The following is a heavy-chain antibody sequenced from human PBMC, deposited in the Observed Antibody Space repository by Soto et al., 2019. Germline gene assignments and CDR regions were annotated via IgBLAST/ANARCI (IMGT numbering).Heavy chain of an antibody. J-gene: IGHJ4*02. V-gene: IGHV3-30-3*01. CDR2: ISYDGSNK. CDR1: GFTFSNYA. CDR3: ASSDLEGGSYPAY. Sequence: QVQLVESGGGVVQPGRSLRLSCAASGFTFSNYAMHWVRQAPGKGLEWVAVISYDGSNKYYADSVKGRFTISRDNSKNTLDLQMNSLRAEDTAMYYCASSDLEGGSYPAYWGQGTLVTVSS. D-gene: IGHD1-26*01.